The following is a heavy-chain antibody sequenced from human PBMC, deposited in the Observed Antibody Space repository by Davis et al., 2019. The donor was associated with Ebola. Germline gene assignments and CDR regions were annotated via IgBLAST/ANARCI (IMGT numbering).Heavy chain of an antibody. CDR1: GYTFTSYY. Sequence: AASVKVSCKASGYTFTSYYMHWVRQAPGHGLEWMGIINPSGCSTSYAQKFQGRVTMTRDTSTSTVYMELSSLRSEDTAVYYCAREEIVVVVAATYYYYGMDVWGQGTTVTVSS. CDR3: AREEIVVVVAATYYYYGMDV. J-gene: IGHJ6*02. D-gene: IGHD2-15*01. V-gene: IGHV1-46*03. CDR2: INPSGCST.